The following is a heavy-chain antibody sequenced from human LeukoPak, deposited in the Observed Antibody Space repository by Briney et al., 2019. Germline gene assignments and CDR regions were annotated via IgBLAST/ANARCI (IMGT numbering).Heavy chain of an antibody. D-gene: IGHD3-22*01. CDR3: ARGYSYDSSGYYLLGY. Sequence: SVKVSCKASGGTFSRHAISWVRQSPGQGLEWMGGIIPMVGTANYAQKFQGRVTITADESTNTAYMELSSLRSEDTAVYYCARGYSYDSSGYYLLGYWGQGTLVTVSA. V-gene: IGHV1-69*13. CDR1: GGTFSRHA. CDR2: IIPMVGTA. J-gene: IGHJ4*02.